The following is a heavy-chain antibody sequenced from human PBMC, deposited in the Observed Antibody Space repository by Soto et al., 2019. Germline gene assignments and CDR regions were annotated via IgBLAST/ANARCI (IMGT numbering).Heavy chain of an antibody. CDR2: ISSSSSYI. D-gene: IGHD3-9*01. V-gene: IGHV3-21*01. CDR1: GFTFSSYS. J-gene: IGHJ6*02. Sequence: EVQLVESGGGLVKPGGSLRLSCAASGFTFSSYSMNWVRQAPGKGLEWVSSISSSSSYIYYADSVKGRFTISRDNAKNSLYLQMNSLRAEDTAVYYCASTPDILTGLLPYYYYGMDVWGQGTTVPVSS. CDR3: ASTPDILTGLLPYYYYGMDV.